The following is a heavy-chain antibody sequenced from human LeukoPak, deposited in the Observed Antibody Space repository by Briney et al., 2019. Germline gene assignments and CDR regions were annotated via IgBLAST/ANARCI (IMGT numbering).Heavy chain of an antibody. V-gene: IGHV3-23*01. J-gene: IGHJ4*02. CDR2: ISVSGGST. Sequence: GESLRLSCAASGFTFSSYGMSWVRQAPGKGLEWVSAISVSGGSTYYADSVKGRFTISRDNSKNTLYLQMNSLRAEDTAVYYCATQMHNAYCSGGSCFLFDYWGQGTLVTVSS. D-gene: IGHD2-15*01. CDR1: GFTFSSYG. CDR3: ATQMHNAYCSGGSCFLFDY.